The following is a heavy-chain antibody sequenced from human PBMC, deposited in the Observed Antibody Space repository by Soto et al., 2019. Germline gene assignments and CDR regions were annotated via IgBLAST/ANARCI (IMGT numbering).Heavy chain of an antibody. Sequence: GGSLRLSCAASGFTFSSYAMSWVRQAPGKGLEWVSVISGSGGSTSYADSVKGRFTISRDNSKNTLYLQMNSLRAEDTAVYYCANPLYSSSWYAAFDIWGQGTMVTVSS. J-gene: IGHJ3*02. V-gene: IGHV3-23*01. CDR1: GFTFSSYA. CDR2: ISGSGGST. CDR3: ANPLYSSSWYAAFDI. D-gene: IGHD6-13*01.